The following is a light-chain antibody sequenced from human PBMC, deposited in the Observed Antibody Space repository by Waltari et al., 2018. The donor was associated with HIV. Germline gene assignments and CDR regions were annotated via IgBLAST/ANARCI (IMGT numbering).Light chain of an antibody. CDR1: QSISTD. V-gene: IGKV3-15*01. CDR3: QQYSHWPRT. CDR2: GAS. Sequence: MTQSPATLSVSPGESATLSCRASQSISTDLAWFQQKPGQAPRLLIYGASSRATGIPARFSGGRSGTDFTLTISGLQSEDFAVYYCQQYSHWPRTFGQGTTVDIK. J-gene: IGKJ1*01.